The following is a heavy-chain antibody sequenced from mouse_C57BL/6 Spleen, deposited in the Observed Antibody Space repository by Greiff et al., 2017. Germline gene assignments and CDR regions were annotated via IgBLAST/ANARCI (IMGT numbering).Heavy chain of an antibody. CDR1: GYTFTSYW. CDR3: ARRWYGNSGYFDV. J-gene: IGHJ1*03. D-gene: IGHD2-10*02. V-gene: IGHV1-55*01. CDR2: IYPGSGST. Sequence: QVQLQQPGAELVKPGASVKMSCKASGYTFTSYWITWVKQRPGQGLAWIGDIYPGSGSTNYNEKFKSKATLTVDTSSSTAYMQLSSLTSEDSAVYYCARRWYGNSGYFDVWGTGTTVTVSS.